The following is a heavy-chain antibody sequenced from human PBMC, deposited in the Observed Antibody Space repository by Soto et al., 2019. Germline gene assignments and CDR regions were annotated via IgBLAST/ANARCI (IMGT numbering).Heavy chain of an antibody. D-gene: IGHD2-21*02. CDR2: IWGSGDRT. V-gene: IGHV3-23*01. CDR1: GFAFRTYA. Sequence: GGSLRLSCAASGFAFRTYAMAWVRQAPGKGLEWVSGIWGSGDRTFYADSVKGRFTISRDNSRNTLYLQMYSLTAEDTALYYCAKTGPYCGGDCSRYFYGMDVWGQGTTVTVSS. CDR3: AKTGPYCGGDCSRYFYGMDV. J-gene: IGHJ6*02.